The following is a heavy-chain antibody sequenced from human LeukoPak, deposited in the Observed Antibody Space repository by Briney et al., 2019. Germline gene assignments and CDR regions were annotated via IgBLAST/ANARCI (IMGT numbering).Heavy chain of an antibody. CDR2: ISYDGNNK. CDR1: GFTFSSYA. Sequence: GGSLRLSCAASGFTFSSYAMHWVRQAPGKGLEWVAVISYDGNNKYYADSVKGRFTIARDNSKNSLYLQMNSLRAEDTAVYYCARGARYTTIWYSLDYWGQGTLVTVSS. J-gene: IGHJ4*02. V-gene: IGHV3-30-3*01. CDR3: ARGARYTTIWYSLDY. D-gene: IGHD6-13*01.